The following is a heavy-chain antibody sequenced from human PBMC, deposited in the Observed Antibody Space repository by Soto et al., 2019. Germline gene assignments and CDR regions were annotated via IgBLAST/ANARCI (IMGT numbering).Heavy chain of an antibody. Sequence: HPGGSLILSCVASVFTFSSYGMHWVRQAPGKGLECAAVISYDGSNKYYADSVKGRFTISRDNSKNTLYLQMNSLRAEDTAVYYCAKVGVRGYSGYDYYYYYGMDVWGQGTTVTVSS. CDR1: VFTFSSYG. D-gene: IGHD5-12*01. J-gene: IGHJ6*01. CDR2: ISYDGSNK. V-gene: IGHV3-30*18. CDR3: AKVGVRGYSGYDYYYYYGMDV.